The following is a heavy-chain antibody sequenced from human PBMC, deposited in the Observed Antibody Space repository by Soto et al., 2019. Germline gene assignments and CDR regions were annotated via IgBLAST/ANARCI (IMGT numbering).Heavy chain of an antibody. Sequence: SETLSLTCTVSGGSISSYYWSWIRQPPGKGLEWIGYIYYSGSTNYNPSLKSRVTISVDTSKNQFSLKLSSVTAADTAVYFCARDRDGSSYLDFRGQGTSVTVSS. J-gene: IGHJ6*02. CDR3: ARDRDGSSYLDF. D-gene: IGHD6-6*01. CDR2: IYYSGST. CDR1: GGSISSYY. V-gene: IGHV4-59*01.